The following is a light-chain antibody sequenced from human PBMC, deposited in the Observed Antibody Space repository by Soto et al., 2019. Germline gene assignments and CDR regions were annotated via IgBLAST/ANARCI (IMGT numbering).Light chain of an antibody. CDR2: KAS. CDR3: QQYHSYPYT. Sequence: DIQMTQSPSTLSASVGDRVTITCRASQNISSYLAWYQQKPGRAPGLLIYKASNLESGVPSRFSGSGSWTECTLTISSLQPGDSATYYCQQYHSYPYTFGQGTKLEIK. V-gene: IGKV1-5*03. CDR1: QNISSY. J-gene: IGKJ2*01.